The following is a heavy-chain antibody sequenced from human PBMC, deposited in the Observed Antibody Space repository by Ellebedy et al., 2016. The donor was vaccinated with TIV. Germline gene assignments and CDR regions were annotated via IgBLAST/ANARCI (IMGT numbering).Heavy chain of an antibody. J-gene: IGHJ3*02. Sequence: MPSETLSLTCTVSAYSMNNYYWSWIRQPPGKGLEWIGYIYYSGSTNYNPSLKSRVTISVDTSKNQFSLKLSSATAADTAVYYCARDHDPNAFDIWGQGTMVTVSS. CDR3: ARDHDPNAFDI. V-gene: IGHV4-59*01. CDR2: IYYSGST. CDR1: AYSMNNYY.